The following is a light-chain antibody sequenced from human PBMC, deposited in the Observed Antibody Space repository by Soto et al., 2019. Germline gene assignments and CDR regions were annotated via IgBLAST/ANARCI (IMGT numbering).Light chain of an antibody. V-gene: IGLV2-8*01. CDR1: ASDIGRYNY. J-gene: IGLJ1*01. Sequence: QSVLTQPPSASGSPGQSVAISCTGTASDIGRYNYVSWYHHHPGKAPKLIIYEVTKRPSGVPDRFSGSKSGNTASLTVSGLQADDEADYYCNSYVGSNNYVFGTGTKVTVL. CDR3: NSYVGSNNYV. CDR2: EVT.